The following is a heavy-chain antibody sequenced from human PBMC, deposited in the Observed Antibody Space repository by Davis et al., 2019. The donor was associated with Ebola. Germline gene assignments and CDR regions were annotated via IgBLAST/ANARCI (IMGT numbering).Heavy chain of an antibody. J-gene: IGHJ4*02. Sequence: MPGGSLRLSCTVSGGSISSSSYYWGWIRQPPGKGLEWIGSIYYSGSTYYNPSLKSRVTISVDTSKNQFSLKLSSVTAADTAVYYCARDGDDYGDYNWGQGTLVTVSS. D-gene: IGHD4-17*01. CDR1: GGSISSSSYY. CDR2: IYYSGST. CDR3: ARDGDDYGDYN. V-gene: IGHV4-39*02.